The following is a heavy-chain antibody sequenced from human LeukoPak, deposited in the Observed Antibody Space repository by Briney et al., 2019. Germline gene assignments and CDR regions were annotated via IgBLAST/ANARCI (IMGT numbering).Heavy chain of an antibody. J-gene: IGHJ5*02. CDR1: GGSISSYY. CDR2: IYYSGST. D-gene: IGHD3-10*01. V-gene: IGHV4-59*01. Sequence: PSETLSLTCTVSGGSISSYYWSWIRQPPGKGLEWIGYIYYSGSTNYNPSLKSRVTISVDTPKNQFSLKLSSVTAADPPVYYCARQLWFGELSSWFDPWGQGTLVTVSS. CDR3: ARQLWFGELSSWFDP.